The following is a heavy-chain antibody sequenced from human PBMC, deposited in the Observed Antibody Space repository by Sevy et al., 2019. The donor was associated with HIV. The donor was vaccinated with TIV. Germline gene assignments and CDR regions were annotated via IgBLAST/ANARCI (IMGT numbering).Heavy chain of an antibody. CDR2: IIPIFGTA. D-gene: IGHD3-22*01. CDR3: ARDYYDSSGYFDY. Sequence: ASVKVSCKASGGTFSSYAISWVRQAPGQGLEWMGGIIPIFGTANYAQKFQGRVTITADESTSTAYMELSSLRSEDTAVYSCARDYYDSSGYFDYWGQGTLVTVSS. V-gene: IGHV1-69*13. J-gene: IGHJ4*02. CDR1: GGTFSSYA.